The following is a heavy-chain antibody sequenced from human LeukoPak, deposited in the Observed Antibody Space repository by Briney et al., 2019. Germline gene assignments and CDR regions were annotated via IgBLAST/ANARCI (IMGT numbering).Heavy chain of an antibody. CDR3: ARGGYSYGYIDY. CDR1: GFTFSSYA. V-gene: IGHV3-53*01. CDR2: IYSGGST. Sequence: GGSLRLSCAASGFTFSSYAMSWVRQAPGKGLEWVSVIYSGGSTYYADSVKGRFTISRDNSKNTLYLQMNSLRAEDTAVYYCARGGYSYGYIDYWGQGTLVTVSS. J-gene: IGHJ4*02. D-gene: IGHD5-18*01.